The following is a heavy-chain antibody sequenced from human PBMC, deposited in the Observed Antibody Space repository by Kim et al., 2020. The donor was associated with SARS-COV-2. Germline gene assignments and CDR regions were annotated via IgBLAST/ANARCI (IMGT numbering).Heavy chain of an antibody. CDR1: GFTFSSYG. J-gene: IGHJ4*02. CDR2: ISYDGSDD. V-gene: IGHV3-30*18. CDR3: AKRQDLDQGGVGIDY. Sequence: GGSLRLSCRASGFTFSSYGMHWVRQAPGKGLEWLTYISYDGSDDYYAAAVKGRFSVTRDNSKNMVFLQMNSLRPEDTALYYCAKRQDLDQGGVGIDYWGQGTLVTVSS. D-gene: IGHD3-16*01.